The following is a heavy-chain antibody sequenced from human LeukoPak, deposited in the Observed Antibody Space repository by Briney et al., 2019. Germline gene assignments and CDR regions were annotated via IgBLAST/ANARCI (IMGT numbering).Heavy chain of an antibody. Sequence: GGSLRLSCAASGXTFSNAWMSWVRQAPGKGLESVGRIKSKTDGGTTDYAAPVKGRFTISRDDSKNTLYLQMNSLKTEDTAVYYCTTDRGYSYGSVGYWGQGTLVTVSS. CDR3: TTDRGYSYGSVGY. CDR2: IKSKTDGGTT. V-gene: IGHV3-15*01. D-gene: IGHD5-18*01. J-gene: IGHJ4*02. CDR1: GXTFSNAW.